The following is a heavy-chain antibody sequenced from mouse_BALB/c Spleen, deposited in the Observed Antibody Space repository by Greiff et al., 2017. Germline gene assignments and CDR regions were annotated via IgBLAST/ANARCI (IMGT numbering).Heavy chain of an antibody. CDR1: GFDFSRYW. D-gene: IGHD1-1*01. Sequence: EVKLQESGGGLVQPGGSLNLSCAASGFDFSRYWMSWARQAPGKGQEWIGEINPGSSTINYTPSLKDKFIISRDNAKNTLYLQMSKVRSEDTALYYCARRSSYDAMDYWGQGTSVTVSS. CDR2: INPGSSTI. J-gene: IGHJ4*01. CDR3: ARRSSYDAMDY. V-gene: IGHV4-2*02.